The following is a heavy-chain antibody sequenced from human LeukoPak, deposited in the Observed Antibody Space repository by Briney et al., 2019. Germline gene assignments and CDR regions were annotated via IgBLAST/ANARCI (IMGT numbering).Heavy chain of an antibody. CDR3: ARGTTVGIYYYYGMDV. J-gene: IGHJ6*02. CDR1: GGSISSGDYY. CDR2: IYYSGST. V-gene: IGHV4-30-4*01. D-gene: IGHD4-11*01. Sequence: TSQTLSLTCTVSGGSISSGDYYWSWIRQPPGKGLEWIGYIYYSGSTYYNPSLKSRVTISVDTSKNQFSLKLSSVTAADTAVYYCARGTTVGIYYYYGMDVWGQGTTVTVSS.